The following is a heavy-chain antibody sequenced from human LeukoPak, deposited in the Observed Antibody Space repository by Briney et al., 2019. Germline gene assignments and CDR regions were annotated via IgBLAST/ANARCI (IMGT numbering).Heavy chain of an antibody. V-gene: IGHV3-7*01. CDR1: EFSFSTNW. CDR3: ARDRNTDFWSGYYTNYFDY. D-gene: IGHD3-3*01. J-gene: IGHJ4*02. CDR2: INPDGSKK. Sequence: GGSLRLSCAASEFSFSTNWMTWVRQAPGKGLEWVANINPDGSKKSYADFVEGRFTISRDNAKNSLYLQMSSLRAEDTAVYYCARDRNTDFWSGYYTNYFDYWGQGTLVTVSS.